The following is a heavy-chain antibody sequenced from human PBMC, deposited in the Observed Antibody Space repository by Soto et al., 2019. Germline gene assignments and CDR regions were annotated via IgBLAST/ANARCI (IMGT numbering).Heavy chain of an antibody. D-gene: IGHD3-10*01. CDR3: AIDGSGTYYYPGY. V-gene: IGHV1-69*02. CDR1: GGTFSSYT. Sequence: QVQLVQSGAEVKKPGSSVKVSCKASGGTFSSYTISWVRQAPGQGLEWMGRIIPILGIPNYARKFQGRVTITADKSTSTAYMERSSLRSEYTAVYYCAIDGSGTYYYPGYWGQGTLVTVSS. CDR2: IIPILGIP. J-gene: IGHJ4*02.